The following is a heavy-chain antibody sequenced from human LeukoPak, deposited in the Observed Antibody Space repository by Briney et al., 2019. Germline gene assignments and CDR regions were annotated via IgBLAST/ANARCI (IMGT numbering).Heavy chain of an antibody. CDR2: ISPYNGYT. CDR3: VRVRFGAITMVRGVKENRVNWVDP. J-gene: IGHJ5*02. Sequence: ASVKVSCKASGYTFSNYGFSWVRQAPGQGLEWMGWISPYNGYTNYAQKLQGRVTMTTDISTSTAYMELRSLRSDDTAVYYCVRVRFGAITMVRGVKENRVNWVDPWGQGTLVTVSS. V-gene: IGHV1-18*01. D-gene: IGHD3-10*01. CDR1: GYTFSNYG.